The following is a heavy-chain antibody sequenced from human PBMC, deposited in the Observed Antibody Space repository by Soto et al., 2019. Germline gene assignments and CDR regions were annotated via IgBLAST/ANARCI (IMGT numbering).Heavy chain of an antibody. CDR1: AGSFSHYY. CDR3: ARGGSSDWQVALDT. D-gene: IGHD6-19*01. CDR2: IKHSGSS. V-gene: IGHV4-34*01. Sequence: PSETLSLTCAVYAGSFSHYYCNWIRQSPWKGLEWIGKIKHSGSSNYNPSLRSRVSISVDMSENQFSLRLTSVTAADTAVYYCARGGSSDWQVALDTWGQGTMVTV. J-gene: IGHJ3*02.